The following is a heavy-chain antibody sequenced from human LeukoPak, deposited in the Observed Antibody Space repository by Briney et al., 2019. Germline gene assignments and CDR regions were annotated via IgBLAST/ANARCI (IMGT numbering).Heavy chain of an antibody. CDR3: ARDARSLYYYYGMDV. J-gene: IGHJ6*02. V-gene: IGHV1-2*02. CDR2: INPNSGGT. CDR1: GYTFTCYY. Sequence: ASVKVSCKASGYTFTCYYMHWVRQAPGQGLEWMGWINPNSGGTNYAQKFQGRVTMTRDTSISTAYMELSRLRSDDTAVYYCARDARSLYYYYGMDVWGQGTTVTVSS.